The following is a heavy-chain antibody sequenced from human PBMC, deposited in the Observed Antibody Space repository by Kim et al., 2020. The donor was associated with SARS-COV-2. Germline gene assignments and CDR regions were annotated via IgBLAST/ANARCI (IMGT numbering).Heavy chain of an antibody. V-gene: IGHV3-30*18. Sequence: GGSLRLSCAASGFTFSSYGMHWVRQAPGKGLEWVAVISYDGSNKYYADSVKGRFTISRDNSKNTLYLQMNSLRAEDTAVYYCAKDLSTVTSSGPHWGQGTLVTVSS. J-gene: IGHJ4*02. CDR3: AKDLSTVTSSGPH. CDR1: GFTFSSYG. CDR2: ISYDGSNK. D-gene: IGHD4-17*01.